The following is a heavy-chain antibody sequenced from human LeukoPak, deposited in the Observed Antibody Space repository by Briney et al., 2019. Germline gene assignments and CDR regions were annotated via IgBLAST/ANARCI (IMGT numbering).Heavy chain of an antibody. Sequence: PGGSLRLSCAASGFTFSSYEMNWVRQAPGKGLEWVSVISGSGGSTYYADSVKGRFTISRDNFKNTLYLQMNSLRAEDTAVYYCARVVIAAVTDYWGQGTLVTVSS. CDR3: ARVVIAAVTDY. D-gene: IGHD6-6*01. CDR1: GFTFSSYE. V-gene: IGHV3-23*01. CDR2: ISGSGGST. J-gene: IGHJ4*02.